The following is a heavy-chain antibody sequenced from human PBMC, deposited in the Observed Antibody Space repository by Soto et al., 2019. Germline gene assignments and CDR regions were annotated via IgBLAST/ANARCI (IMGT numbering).Heavy chain of an antibody. CDR3: ARDRSGXPWSGYCSDYYYYYGMDV. Sequence: AAVKVSCKASGYTFTSYYMHWVRQAPGQGLEWMGIINPSGGSTSYAQKFQGRVTMTRDTSTSTVYMELSSLRSEDTAVYYCARDRSGXPWSGYCSDYYYYYGMDVWGQGTTVPSP. V-gene: IGHV1-46*01. CDR2: INPSGGST. J-gene: IGHJ6*02. D-gene: IGHD3-3*01. CDR1: GYTFTSYY.